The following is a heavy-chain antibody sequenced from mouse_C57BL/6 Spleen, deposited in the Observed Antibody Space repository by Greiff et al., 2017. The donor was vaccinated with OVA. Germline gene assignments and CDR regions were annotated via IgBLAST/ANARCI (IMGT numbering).Heavy chain of an antibody. V-gene: IGHV1-80*01. CDR1: GYAFSSYW. D-gene: IGHD1-1*01. CDR2: IYPGDGDT. Sequence: VKLMESGAELVKPGASVKISCKASGYAFSSYWMNWVKQRPGKGLEWIGQIYPGDGDTNYNGKFKGKATLTADKSSSTAYMQLSSLTSEDSAVYFCARTPYYYGSSDFDYWGQGTTLTVSS. J-gene: IGHJ2*01. CDR3: ARTPYYYGSSDFDY.